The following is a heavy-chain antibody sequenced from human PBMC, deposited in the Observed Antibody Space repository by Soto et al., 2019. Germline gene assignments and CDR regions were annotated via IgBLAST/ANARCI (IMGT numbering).Heavy chain of an antibody. CDR3: ARGRRPGY. V-gene: IGHV4-34*01. CDR2: INHSGST. CDR1: GGSFSGYY. J-gene: IGHJ4*02. Sequence: SETLSLTCAVYGGSFSGYYWSWIRQPPGKGLEWIGEINHSGSTNYNPSLKSRVTISVDTSKNQFSLKLSSVTAADTAVYYCARGRRPGYWGQGTLVTVSS.